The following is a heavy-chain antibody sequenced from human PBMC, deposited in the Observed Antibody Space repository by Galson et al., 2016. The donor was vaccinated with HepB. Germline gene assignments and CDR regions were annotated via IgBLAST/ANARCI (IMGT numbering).Heavy chain of an antibody. CDR2: IYAAGST. D-gene: IGHD3-9*01. V-gene: IGHV3-53*01. J-gene: IGHJ4*01. Sequence: SLRLSCAASGFNVSKNYMTWVRQAPGKGLEWISLIYAAGSTYYADSAKGRFTISRDNSNNTLYLQMDSLRAEDTAVYYCARAHHDMLTGYFPPNYFDSWGHGTLVTVSS. CDR1: GFNVSKNY. CDR3: ARAHHDMLTGYFPPNYFDS.